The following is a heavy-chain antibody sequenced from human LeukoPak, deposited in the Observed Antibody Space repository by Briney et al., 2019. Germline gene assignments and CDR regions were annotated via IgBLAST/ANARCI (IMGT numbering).Heavy chain of an antibody. CDR3: ARDLTGGEYFDS. CDR2: ISPSSSYI. J-gene: IGHJ4*02. Sequence: PGGSLRLSCAASGFTLNSFKMTWVRQAPGKRLEWVASISPSSSYISYADSLKGRVTVSRDNTKNSVFLQMSSLRAEDTAVYYCARDLTGGEYFDSWGQGTLVSVSS. D-gene: IGHD3-16*01. V-gene: IGHV3-21*01. CDR1: GFTLNSFK.